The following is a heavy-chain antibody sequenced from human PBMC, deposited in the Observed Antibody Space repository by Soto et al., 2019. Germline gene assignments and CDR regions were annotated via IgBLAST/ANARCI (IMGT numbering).Heavy chain of an antibody. CDR3: ARSRHGSGSYTHFYYGLDV. D-gene: IGHD3-10*01. CDR1: VFTFISYA. V-gene: IGHV3-30-3*01. Sequence: QVQLVESGGGVVQPGRSLRLYCAASVFTFISYAMHWVRQAPGKGLEWVAVISFDGSTEYHADSVKGRFTISRDNSKNTVYLQMNSLRSEDTAVYYCARSRHGSGSYTHFYYGLDVWGQGTTVTVSS. CDR2: ISFDGSTE. J-gene: IGHJ6*02.